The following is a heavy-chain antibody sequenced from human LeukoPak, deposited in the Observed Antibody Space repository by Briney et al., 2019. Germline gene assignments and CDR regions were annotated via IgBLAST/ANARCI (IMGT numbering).Heavy chain of an antibody. CDR1: GGSISSHY. D-gene: IGHD3-3*01. CDR3: ARVQTYYDFWSGYYTPYYFDY. CDR2: IYYSGST. J-gene: IGHJ4*02. Sequence: SETLSLTCTVSGGSISSHYWSWIRQPPGKGLEWIGYIYYSGSTNYNPSLKSRVTISVDTSKNQFSLKLSSVTAADAAVYYCARVQTYYDFWSGYYTPYYFDYWGQGTLVTVSS. V-gene: IGHV4-59*11.